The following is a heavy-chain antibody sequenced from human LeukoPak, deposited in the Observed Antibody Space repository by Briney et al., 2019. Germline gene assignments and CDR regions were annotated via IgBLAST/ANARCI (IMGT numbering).Heavy chain of an antibody. CDR3: AKDEAVAGTAYYFDY. CDR2: ISGSGGST. J-gene: IGHJ4*02. CDR1: GFTFSSYA. Sequence: GGSLRLSCAASGFTFSSYAMSWVRQAPGKGLEWVSAISGSGGSTYYADSVKGRFTISRDNSKNTLYLQMNGLRAEDTAVYYCAKDEAVAGTAYYFDYWGQGTLVTVSS. V-gene: IGHV3-23*01. D-gene: IGHD6-19*01.